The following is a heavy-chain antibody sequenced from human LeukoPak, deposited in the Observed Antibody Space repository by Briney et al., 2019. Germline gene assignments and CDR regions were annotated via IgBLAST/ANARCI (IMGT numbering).Heavy chain of an antibody. CDR1: GFTFTSSA. J-gene: IGHJ6*02. CDR2: IVVGSGNT. D-gene: IGHD3-3*01. V-gene: IGHV1-58*01. Sequence: SVTVSCKASGFTFTSSAVQWVRQARGQRLEWIGWIVVGSGNTNYAQKFQERVTITRDMSTSTAYMELSSLRSEDTAVYYCAAPITILGVVTMDYYYYGMDVWGQGTTVTVSS. CDR3: AAPITILGVVTMDYYYYGMDV.